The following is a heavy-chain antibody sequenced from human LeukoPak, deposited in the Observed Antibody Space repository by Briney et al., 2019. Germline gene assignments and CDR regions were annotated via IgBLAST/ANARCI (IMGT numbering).Heavy chain of an antibody. V-gene: IGHV4-34*01. CDR1: GGSFSGYY. CDR3: ARAYSSGWYTLNGAFDM. Sequence: PSETLSLTCAVYGGSFSGYYWSWIRQPPGKGLEWIGEINHSGSTNYNPSLKSRATISVDTSKNQFSLKLSSVTAADTAVYFCARAYSSGWYTLNGAFDMWGQGTMVTVSS. CDR2: INHSGST. J-gene: IGHJ3*02. D-gene: IGHD6-19*01.